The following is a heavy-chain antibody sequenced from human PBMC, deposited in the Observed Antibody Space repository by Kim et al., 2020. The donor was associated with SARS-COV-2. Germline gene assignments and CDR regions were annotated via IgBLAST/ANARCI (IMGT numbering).Heavy chain of an antibody. Sequence: GGSLRLSCAASGFTFGGNWMTWVRQAAGKGLEWVACINQDGSQKYYVDSAKGRFTISRDNAKNSVYLQMNSLRGEDTAVYYCARGRGVDYWGQGTLVTAS. J-gene: IGHJ4*02. CDR2: INQDGSQK. CDR1: GFTFGGNW. V-gene: IGHV3-7*04. CDR3: ARGRGVDY.